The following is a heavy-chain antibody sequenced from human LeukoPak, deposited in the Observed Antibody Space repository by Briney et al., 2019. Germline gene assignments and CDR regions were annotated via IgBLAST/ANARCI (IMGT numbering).Heavy chain of an antibody. J-gene: IGHJ3*02. CDR1: GGSISTSNYY. CDR3: AGEDYFDSSGYASWRFDI. CDR2: IYYSGNT. V-gene: IGHV4-61*01. D-gene: IGHD3-22*01. Sequence: PSETLSLTCTVSGGSISTSNYYWGWIRQPPGKGLEWIGHIYYSGNTIYNPSLKSRVTISVDTSKNQFSLKLTSVTTADTAVYYCAGEDYFDSSGYASWRFDIWGQGTMVTVSS.